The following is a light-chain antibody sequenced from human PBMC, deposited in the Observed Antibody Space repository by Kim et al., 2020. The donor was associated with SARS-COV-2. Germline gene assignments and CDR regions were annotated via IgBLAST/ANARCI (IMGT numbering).Light chain of an antibody. V-gene: IGLV1-40*01. CDR3: QSYDTSLSASV. Sequence: QSVTISCAGTSSNVGADSDVHWYQQLPQTAPKLLIYGNNNRPSGVPDRFSGSKSGTSASLAITGLQADDEADYYCQSYDTSLSASVFGTGTKVTVL. J-gene: IGLJ1*01. CDR1: SSNVGADSD. CDR2: GNN.